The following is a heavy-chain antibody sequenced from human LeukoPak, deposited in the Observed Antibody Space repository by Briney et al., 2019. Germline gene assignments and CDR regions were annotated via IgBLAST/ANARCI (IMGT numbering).Heavy chain of an antibody. CDR3: ARVPVYDYYGMDV. V-gene: IGHV4-59*01. J-gene: IGHJ6*02. CDR2: IYYSGST. CDR1: GGSISSYY. Sequence: SSETLSLTCTVSGGSISSYYWSWIRQPPGKGLEWIGYIYYSGSTNYNPSLKSRVTISVDTSKNQFSLKLSSVTAADTAVYYCARVPVYDYYGMDVWGHGTTLTVSS. D-gene: IGHD2/OR15-2a*01.